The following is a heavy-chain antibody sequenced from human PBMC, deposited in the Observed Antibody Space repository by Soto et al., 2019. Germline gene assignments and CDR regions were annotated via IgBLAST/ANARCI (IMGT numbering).Heavy chain of an antibody. J-gene: IGHJ6*03. CDR1: GFTFSSYS. CDR3: ARVSKIVVVVAAKDYYYYMDV. D-gene: IGHD2-15*01. V-gene: IGHV3-21*01. Sequence: GGSLRLSCAASGFTFSSYSMNWVRQAPGKGLEWVSSISSSSSYIYYADSVKGRFTISRDNAKNSLYLQMNSLRAEDTAVYYCARVSKIVVVVAAKDYYYYMDVWGKGTTVTVS. CDR2: ISSSSSYI.